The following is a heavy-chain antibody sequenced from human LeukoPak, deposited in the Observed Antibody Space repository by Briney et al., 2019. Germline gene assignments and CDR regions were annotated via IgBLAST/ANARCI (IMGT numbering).Heavy chain of an antibody. J-gene: IGHJ6*02. CDR3: AKFGADYDMYV. V-gene: IGHV4-59*01. Sequence: SETLSLTCTVSSGSISGYYWTWIRQPPGKGLEWIGQIYYNGKADYSPSLESRITISVDTSKNKISLKVNSVTAADTAIYYCAKFGADYDMYVWGQGITVAVSS. CDR1: SGSISGYY. D-gene: IGHD3-16*01. CDR2: IYYNGKA.